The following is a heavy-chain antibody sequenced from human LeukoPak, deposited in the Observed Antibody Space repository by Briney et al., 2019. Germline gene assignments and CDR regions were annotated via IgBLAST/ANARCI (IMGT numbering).Heavy chain of an antibody. CDR1: GGTFSSYA. J-gene: IGHJ5*02. V-gene: IGHV1-69*13. Sequence: GASVKVSCKASGGTFSSYAISWVRQAPGQGLEWMGGIIPIFGTANYAQKFQGRVTITADESTSTAYMELSSLRSEDTAVYYCARDRGVVPVAIWSWFDPWGQGTLVTVSS. CDR3: ARDRGVVPVAIWSWFDP. D-gene: IGHD2-2*01. CDR2: IIPIFGTA.